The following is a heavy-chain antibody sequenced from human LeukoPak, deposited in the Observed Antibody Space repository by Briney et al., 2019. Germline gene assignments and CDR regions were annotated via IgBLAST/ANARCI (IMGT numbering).Heavy chain of an antibody. D-gene: IGHD2-8*01. CDR3: MTNCGGDC. CDR1: GFTFSSYT. J-gene: IGHJ4*02. Sequence: GGSLRLSCAASGFTFSSYTMHWVRQAPGKGLEWVAVISYDGNNKYYADSVKGRFVISRDNAKNLLYLQMNSLKAEDTAVYYCMTNCGGDCWGQGTLVTVSS. CDR2: ISYDGNNK. V-gene: IGHV3-30*09.